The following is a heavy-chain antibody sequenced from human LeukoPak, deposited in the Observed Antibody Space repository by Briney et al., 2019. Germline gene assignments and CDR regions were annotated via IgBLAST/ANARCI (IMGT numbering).Heavy chain of an antibody. D-gene: IGHD6-13*01. CDR2: IYYSGST. CDR3: ARYLNSAAGTGYGDY. Sequence: PSETLSLTCTVSGGSISSSSYYWGWIRQSPGKGLEWIGSIYYSGSTYYNPSLKSRVTISVDTSKNQFSLKLSSVTAADTAVYYCARYLNSAAGTGYGDYWGQGTLVTVSS. J-gene: IGHJ4*02. CDR1: GGSISSSSYY. V-gene: IGHV4-39*01.